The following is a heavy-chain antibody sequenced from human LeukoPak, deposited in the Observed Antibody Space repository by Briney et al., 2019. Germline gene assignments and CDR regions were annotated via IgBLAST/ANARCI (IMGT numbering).Heavy chain of an antibody. V-gene: IGHV3-11*01. J-gene: IGHJ4*02. CDR3: ARSLVTVVTSYYFDY. D-gene: IGHD4-23*01. CDR1: GFTFSDYY. Sequence: GGSLRLSRAASGFTFSDYYMSWIRQAPGKGLEWVSYISSSGSTIYYADSVKGRFTISRDNAKNSLYLQMNSLRAEDTAVYYCARSLVTVVTSYYFDYWGQGTLVTVSS. CDR2: ISSSGSTI.